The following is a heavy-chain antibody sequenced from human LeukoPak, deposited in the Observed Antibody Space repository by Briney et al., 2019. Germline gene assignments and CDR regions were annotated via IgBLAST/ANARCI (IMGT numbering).Heavy chain of an antibody. CDR2: ISIYNGNT. Sequence: ASVKVSCKASGYTFTNYGISWVRQAPGQGLEWMGWISIYNGNTDYAQKLRGRVTRTTDTSTSTAYMELRSLRSDDTAVYYCARITYDFWSGYYMPDDPWGQGTLVTVSS. CDR3: ARITYDFWSGYYMPDDP. V-gene: IGHV1-18*01. J-gene: IGHJ5*02. D-gene: IGHD3-3*01. CDR1: GYTFTNYG.